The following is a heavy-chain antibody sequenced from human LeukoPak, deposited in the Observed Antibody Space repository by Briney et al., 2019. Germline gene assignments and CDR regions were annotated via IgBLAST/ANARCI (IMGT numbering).Heavy chain of an antibody. CDR2: IKGDGSST. Sequence: PGGSLRLSCAASGFTFSSYWMHWVRHTPGKGLVWVSRIKGDGSSTSYADSVKGRFTISRDNAKNTLYLQMNSLRAEDTAVYYCARDLPENYYDSSGPNWFDPWGQGTLVTVSS. V-gene: IGHV3-74*01. CDR3: ARDLPENYYDSSGPNWFDP. CDR1: GFTFSSYW. D-gene: IGHD3-22*01. J-gene: IGHJ5*02.